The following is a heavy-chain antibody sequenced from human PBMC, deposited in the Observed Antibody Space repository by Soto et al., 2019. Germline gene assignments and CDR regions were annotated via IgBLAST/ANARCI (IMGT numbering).Heavy chain of an antibody. CDR1: GGSVSSGSYY. D-gene: IGHD4-17*01. V-gene: IGHV4-61*01. CDR3: ARYDYGDYIFGY. J-gene: IGHJ4*02. Sequence: PETLSLTCTVSGGSVSSGSYYWSWIRQPPGKGLEWIGYIYYSGSTNYNPSLKSRVTISVDTSKNQFSLKLSSVTAADTAVYYCARYDYGDYIFGYWGQGTLVTVSS. CDR2: IYYSGST.